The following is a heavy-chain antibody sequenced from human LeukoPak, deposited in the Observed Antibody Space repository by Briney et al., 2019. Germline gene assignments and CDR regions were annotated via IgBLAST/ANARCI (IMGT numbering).Heavy chain of an antibody. CDR2: ISSSGSTI. J-gene: IGHJ6*03. Sequence: PGGSLRLSCAASGFTFSSYGMSWIRQAPGKGLEWVSYISSSGSTIYYADSVKGRFTISRDNAKNSLYLQMNSLRAEDTAVYYCARGADPKGYYYYYMDVWGKGTTVTVSS. V-gene: IGHV3-48*04. CDR3: ARGADPKGYYYYYMDV. CDR1: GFTFSSYG.